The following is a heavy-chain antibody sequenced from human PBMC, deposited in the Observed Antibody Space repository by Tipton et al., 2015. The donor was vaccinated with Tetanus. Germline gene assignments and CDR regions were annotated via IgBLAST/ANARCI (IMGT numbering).Heavy chain of an antibody. CDR2: IYYSGST. Sequence: LRLSCTVSGGSINSGGHFWTWIRQRTGKGLEWIGYIYYSGSTFYNPSLKSRVTISVDTSKNQFSLRLSSVTAADTAVYYCARDQGGGRVARLNWFGPWGQGAL. V-gene: IGHV4-31*02. CDR1: GGSINSGGHF. D-gene: IGHD3-16*01. J-gene: IGHJ5*02. CDR3: ARDQGGGRVARLNWFGP.